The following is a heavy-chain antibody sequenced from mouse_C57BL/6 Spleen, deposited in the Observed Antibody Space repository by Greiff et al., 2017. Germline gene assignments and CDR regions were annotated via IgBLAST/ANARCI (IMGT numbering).Heavy chain of an antibody. Sequence: VQLQESGAELAKPGASVKLSCKASGYTFTSYWMHWVKQRPGQGLEWIGYINPSSGYTKYNQKFKDKATLTADKASSTAYMQLSSLTYEDSAVYYCARRRSITTVVGGDFDYWGQGTTLTVSS. V-gene: IGHV1-7*01. D-gene: IGHD1-1*01. J-gene: IGHJ2*01. CDR2: INPSSGYT. CDR3: ARRRSITTVVGGDFDY. CDR1: GYTFTSYW.